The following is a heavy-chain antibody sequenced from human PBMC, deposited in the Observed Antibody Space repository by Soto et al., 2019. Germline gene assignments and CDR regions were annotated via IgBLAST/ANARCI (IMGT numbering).Heavy chain of an antibody. CDR3: TTGSVEGV. CDR2: IKTNTEGATT. CDR1: GLTISNVW. Sequence: EVQLLESGGGFIYPGGSLRLSCAASGLTISNVWMNWVRQAPGKGLEWVGRIKTNTEGATTDYAAAVKGRFSVSRDVSKNTLYLQMNSRKTEDPAVYYCTTGSVEGVWGQGTTVTVSS. D-gene: IGHD2-15*01. J-gene: IGHJ6*02. V-gene: IGHV3-15*07.